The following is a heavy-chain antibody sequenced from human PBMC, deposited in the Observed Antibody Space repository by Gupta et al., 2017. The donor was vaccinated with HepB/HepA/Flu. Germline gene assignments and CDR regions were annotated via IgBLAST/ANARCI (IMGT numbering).Heavy chain of an antibody. Sequence: QITLKESGPTLVKPTQTLTLTCTFSGFSLSTSGVGVGWIRQPPGKALEWLALIYWNDDKRYSPSLKSRLTITKDTSKNQVVLTMTNMDPVDTATYYCAHRRGVRYYDYVWGSYRYKSSIGYFDYWGQGTLVTVSS. CDR2: IYWNDDK. CDR1: GFSLSTSGVG. J-gene: IGHJ4*02. CDR3: AHRRGVRYYDYVWGSYRYKSSIGYFDY. D-gene: IGHD3-16*02. V-gene: IGHV2-5*01.